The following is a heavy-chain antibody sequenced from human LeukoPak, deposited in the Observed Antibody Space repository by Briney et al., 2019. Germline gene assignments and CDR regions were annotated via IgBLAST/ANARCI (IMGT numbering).Heavy chain of an antibody. D-gene: IGHD6-19*01. Sequence: GSLRLSCAASGFTFSSYEMNWIRQPPGKGLEWIGGIYYSGSTYYNPSLKSGVTISVETSKNKCSLKLSSVNAADTAVYYCARDIAVAGRGGWFDPWGQGTLVTVSS. V-gene: IGHV4-39*07. CDR1: GFTFSSYE. J-gene: IGHJ5*02. CDR3: ARDIAVAGRGGWFDP. CDR2: IYYSGST.